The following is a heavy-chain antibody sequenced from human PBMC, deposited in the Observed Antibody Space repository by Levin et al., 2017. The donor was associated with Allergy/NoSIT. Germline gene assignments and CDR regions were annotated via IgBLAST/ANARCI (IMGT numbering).Heavy chain of an antibody. D-gene: IGHD2-2*01. CDR1: GFTFSSYA. J-gene: IGHJ5*02. Sequence: GGSLRLSCAASGFTFSSYAMSWVRQAPGKGLEWVSAISGSGGSTYYADSVKGRFTISRDNSKNTLYLQMNSLRAEDTAVYYCAKWSSIVVVPAAMDWFDPWGQGTLVTVSS. V-gene: IGHV3-23*01. CDR3: AKWSSIVVVPAAMDWFDP. CDR2: ISGSGGST.